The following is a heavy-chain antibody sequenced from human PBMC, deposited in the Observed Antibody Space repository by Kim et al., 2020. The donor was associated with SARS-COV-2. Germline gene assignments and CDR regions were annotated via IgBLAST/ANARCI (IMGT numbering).Heavy chain of an antibody. V-gene: IGHV3-23*01. D-gene: IGHD3-16*01. Sequence: GGSLRLSCAASGFTFSNFAVNWVRQAPGKGLEWVSVSGSSGSTFYADSVKGRFTISRDNSKNTLDLQMNSVRAEDTAVYYCARMISGRYFDYWGQGTLVTVPS. CDR1: GFTFSNFA. CDR3: ARMISGRYFDY. J-gene: IGHJ4*02. CDR2: SGSSGST.